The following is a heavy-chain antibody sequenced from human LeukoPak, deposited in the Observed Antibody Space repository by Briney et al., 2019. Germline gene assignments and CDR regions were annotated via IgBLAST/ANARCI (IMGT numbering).Heavy chain of an antibody. J-gene: IGHJ4*02. CDR2: INPNIGGA. CDR3: ARAKGGYYDSSGYLVY. CDR1: GYTFTGNY. V-gene: IGHV1-2*02. D-gene: IGHD3-22*01. Sequence: ASVKVSCKASGYTFTGNYMHWVRQAPGQGLEWMGWINPNIGGANYAQKFQDRVTMTRDTSISTAYMDLSSLTSDDTAVYYCARAKGGYYDSSGYLVYWGQGTLVTVSS.